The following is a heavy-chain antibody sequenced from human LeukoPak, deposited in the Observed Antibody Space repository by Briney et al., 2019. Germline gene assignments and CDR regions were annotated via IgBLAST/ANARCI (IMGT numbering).Heavy chain of an antibody. V-gene: IGHV1-2*02. CDR2: INPNSGGT. CDR3: ARDESIAARGPYYYYMDV. Sequence: ASVKVSCKASGYTFTNYAMHWVRQAPGQGLEWMGWINPNSGGTNYAQKFQGRVTMTRDTSISTAYMELSRLRSDDTAVYYCARDESIAARGPYYYYMDVWGKGTTVTVSS. CDR1: GYTFTNYA. J-gene: IGHJ6*03. D-gene: IGHD6-6*01.